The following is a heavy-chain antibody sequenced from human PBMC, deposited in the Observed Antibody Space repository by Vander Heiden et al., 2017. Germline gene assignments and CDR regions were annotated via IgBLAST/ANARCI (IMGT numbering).Heavy chain of an antibody. J-gene: IGHJ4*02. D-gene: IGHD1-7*01. V-gene: IGHV3-74*01. CDR1: GFTFSNYW. CDR2: ISRDGNTT. Sequence: EVQLVESGGGLVQPGGSLRLSCAASGFTFSNYWMHWVRQVPGKGLVWVSHISRDGNTTGYADSVEGRFTISRDNAKNTVYLQMTSLRAEDTAVYYCARVGWSGTTGFDYWGQGSLVSVSS. CDR3: ARVGWSGTTGFDY.